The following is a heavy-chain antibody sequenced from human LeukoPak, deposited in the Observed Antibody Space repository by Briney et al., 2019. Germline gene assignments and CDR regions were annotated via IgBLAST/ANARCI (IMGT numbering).Heavy chain of an antibody. V-gene: IGHV4-34*01. D-gene: IGHD2-2*01. Sequence: SETLSLTCAVYGGSFSGYYWSWSRQPPGKGLEWIGEINHSGSTNYNPSLKSRVTISVDTSKNQFSLKLSSVTAADTAVYYCARGLYCSSTSCYALLYFDYWGQGTLVTVSS. CDR2: INHSGST. J-gene: IGHJ4*02. CDR3: ARGLYCSSTSCYALLYFDY. CDR1: GGSFSGYY.